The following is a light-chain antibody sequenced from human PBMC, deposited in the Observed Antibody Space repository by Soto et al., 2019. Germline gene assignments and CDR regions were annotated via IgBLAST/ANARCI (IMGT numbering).Light chain of an antibody. CDR3: SSYAGSNVLV. V-gene: IGLV2-8*01. Sequence: QSALTQPPSASGSPGQSVTISCTGTSSDVGGYNYVSWYQQHPGKAPKLMIYEVNKRPSGVPNRFSGSKSGNTASLTVSGLHADEEADYYCSSYAGSNVLVFGGGTKLTVL. CDR1: SSDVGGYNY. CDR2: EVN. J-gene: IGLJ2*01.